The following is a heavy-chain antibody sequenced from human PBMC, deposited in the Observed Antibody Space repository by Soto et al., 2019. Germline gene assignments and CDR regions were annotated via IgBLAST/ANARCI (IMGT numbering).Heavy chain of an antibody. CDR3: ASRHYYDSSDLDY. V-gene: IGHV1-69*01. D-gene: IGHD3-22*01. CDR1: GGTFSSYA. Sequence: QVQLVQSGAGVKKPGSSVKVSCKASGGTFSSYAISWVRQAPGQGLEWVGGIIPIFGTANYAQKFEGRVTITADESTSTAYMELSTLRSEDTAVYYFASRHYYDSSDLDYWGQGTLVTVSS. J-gene: IGHJ4*02. CDR2: IIPIFGTA.